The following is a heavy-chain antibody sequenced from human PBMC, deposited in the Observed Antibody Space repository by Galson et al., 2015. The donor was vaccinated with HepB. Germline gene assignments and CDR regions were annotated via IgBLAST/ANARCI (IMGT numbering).Heavy chain of an antibody. D-gene: IGHD3-22*01. V-gene: IGHV1-18*04. CDR1: GYAFTSYG. J-gene: IGHJ4*02. CDR3: ARDDYYDSSGYFDY. Sequence: SVKVSCKASGYAFTSYGISWVRQAPGQGLEWMGWISAYNGNTNYAQKLQGRVTMTTDTSTSTAYMELRSLRSDDTAVYYCARDDYYDSSGYFDYWGQGTLVTVSS. CDR2: ISAYNGNT.